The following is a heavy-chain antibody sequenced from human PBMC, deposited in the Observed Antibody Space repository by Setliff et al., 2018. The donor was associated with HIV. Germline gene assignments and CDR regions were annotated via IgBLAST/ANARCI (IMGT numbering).Heavy chain of an antibody. V-gene: IGHV1-2*02. CDR2: INPNSGGT. D-gene: IGHD6-13*01. CDR1: GYTFTGYY. J-gene: IGHJ5*02. Sequence: EASVKVSCKASGYTFTGYYIHWVRQAPGQGLEWMGWINPNSGGTNYAQKFQGRVTMTRDTSISTAYMEVSRLRSDDTAVYYCARVSQYSSSWYVRWFDPWGQGTLVSVSS. CDR3: ARVSQYSSSWYVRWFDP.